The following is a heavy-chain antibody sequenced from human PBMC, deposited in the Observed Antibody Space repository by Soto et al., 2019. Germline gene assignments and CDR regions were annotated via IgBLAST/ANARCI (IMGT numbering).Heavy chain of an antibody. CDR1: GGSFSGYY. Sequence: QVQLQQWGAGLLKPSETLSLTCAVYGGSFSGYYWSWIRQPPGKGLEWIGEINHSGSTNYNPSPKSRVTISVDTSKNQFSLKLSSVTAADTAVYYCARVQVTTDVNWGIHYYYYGMDVWGQGTTVTVSS. J-gene: IGHJ6*02. D-gene: IGHD4-17*01. V-gene: IGHV4-34*01. CDR2: INHSGST. CDR3: ARVQVTTDVNWGIHYYYYGMDV.